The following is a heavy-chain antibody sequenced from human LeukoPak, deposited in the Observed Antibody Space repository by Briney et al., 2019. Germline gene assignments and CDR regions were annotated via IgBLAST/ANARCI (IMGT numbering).Heavy chain of an antibody. D-gene: IGHD2-2*01. CDR2: INHSGST. Sequence: PSETLSLTCAVYGGSFSGYYWSWIRQPPGKGLEWIGEINHSGSTNYNPSLKSRVTISVDTSKNQFSLKLSSVTAADTAVYYCARRSTGSSTSCYDYWGQGTLVTVSS. CDR3: ARRSTGSSTSCYDY. CDR1: GGSFSGYY. J-gene: IGHJ4*02. V-gene: IGHV4-34*01.